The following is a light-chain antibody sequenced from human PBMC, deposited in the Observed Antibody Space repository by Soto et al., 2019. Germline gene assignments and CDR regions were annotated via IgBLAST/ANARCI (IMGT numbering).Light chain of an antibody. V-gene: IGLV2-8*01. CDR3: SSYAGNNVWV. CDR1: SRDVADYNY. Sequence: QSALTQPPSASGSPGQSVTISCTGISRDVADYNYVSWYQQHPGKAPKLMIHEVNKRPSGVPDRFSGSKSGTTASLTVSGLQAEDEATYFCSSYAGNNVWVFGGGTKLTVL. J-gene: IGLJ3*02. CDR2: EVN.